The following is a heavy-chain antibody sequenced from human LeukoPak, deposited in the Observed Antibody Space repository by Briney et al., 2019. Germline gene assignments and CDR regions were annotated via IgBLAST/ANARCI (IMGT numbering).Heavy chain of an antibody. Sequence: QTLSLTRAISGDSVSSITAAWKWIRRSPSRGLEWLGRTYYRSKWYNDYAGSVRSRITINPDTSKNQFSLQLNSVTPEDTAVYYCTRQYSSGWSYYYGLDVWGQGTTVTVSS. J-gene: IGHJ6*02. V-gene: IGHV6-1*01. D-gene: IGHD6-19*01. CDR1: GDSVSSITAA. CDR2: TYYRSKWYN. CDR3: TRQYSSGWSYYYGLDV.